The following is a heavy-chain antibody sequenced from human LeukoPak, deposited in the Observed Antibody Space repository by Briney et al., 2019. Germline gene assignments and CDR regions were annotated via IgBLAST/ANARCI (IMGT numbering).Heavy chain of an antibody. CDR1: GGSTSCYY. Sequence: SETLSLTCTVSGGSTSCYYWSWIRQPPGKGLEWIGYIYYSGTTNYNPSLRSRVTISVDTSKNQFSLKLSSVTAADTAVYYCARGESSSWYVLTFDYWGQGTLVTVSS. J-gene: IGHJ4*02. D-gene: IGHD6-13*01. V-gene: IGHV4-59*01. CDR2: IYYSGTT. CDR3: ARGESSSWYVLTFDY.